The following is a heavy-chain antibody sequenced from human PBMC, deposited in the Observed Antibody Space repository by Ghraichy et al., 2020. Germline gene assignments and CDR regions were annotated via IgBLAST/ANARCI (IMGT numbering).Heavy chain of an antibody. V-gene: IGHV3-48*01. CDR2: ISSSSRTI. CDR3: ARDPRATVTTDYYYGVDV. D-gene: IGHD4-17*01. Sequence: GESLNISCAASGFTFSRDSMNWVHQAPGKGLEWISYISSSSRTIFYEDSVKGRFTVSRDNAKNSLYLQMNSLRAEDTAMYYCARDPRATVTTDYYYGVDVWGQGTTVTVSS. J-gene: IGHJ6*02. CDR1: GFTFSRDS.